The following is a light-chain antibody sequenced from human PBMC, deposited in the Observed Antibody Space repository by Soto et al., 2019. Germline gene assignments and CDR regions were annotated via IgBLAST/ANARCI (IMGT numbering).Light chain of an antibody. CDR2: GNS. Sequence: QSVLTQPPSVSGAPGQRVTISYTGYNSNIGAGYDVHWYQQLPGTAPKLLIYGNSNRPSGVPDRFSASKSGTSASLAITGLQAEDEANYYCQSYDSSLSGWVFGGGTQLTVL. V-gene: IGLV1-40*01. J-gene: IGLJ3*02. CDR3: QSYDSSLSGWV. CDR1: NSNIGAGYD.